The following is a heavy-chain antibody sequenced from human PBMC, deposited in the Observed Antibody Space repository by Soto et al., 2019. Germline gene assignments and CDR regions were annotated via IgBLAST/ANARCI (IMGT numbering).Heavy chain of an antibody. D-gene: IGHD1-1*01. CDR3: TNEELARQGSGLDY. CDR2: ISGSGGST. J-gene: IGHJ4*02. CDR1: GFTFSSYA. V-gene: IGHV3-23*01. Sequence: EVQLLESGGGLVQPGGSLRLSCAASGFTFSSYAMSWVRQAPGKGLEWVSAISGSGGSTYYADSVKGRFTISRDNSKNPLNLQTNSLIADDTAVYYCTNEELARQGSGLDYRGQGTLVTVSS.